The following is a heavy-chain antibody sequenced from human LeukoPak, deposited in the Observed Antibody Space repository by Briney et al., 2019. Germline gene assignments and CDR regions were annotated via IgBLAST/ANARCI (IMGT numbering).Heavy chain of an antibody. CDR3: ARVGGCSGGGCYSGVCYYYYMDV. J-gene: IGHJ6*03. CDR1: GYTFTSYG. D-gene: IGHD2-15*01. Sequence: ASVKVSCKASGYTFTSYGFSWVRQAPGQGLEWMGWISAYNGNTNYVQKLQGRVTMTTDTSTRTAYMELRSLRSDDTAVYYCARVGGCSGGGCYSGVCYYYYMDVWGKGTTVTVSS. V-gene: IGHV1-18*01. CDR2: ISAYNGNT.